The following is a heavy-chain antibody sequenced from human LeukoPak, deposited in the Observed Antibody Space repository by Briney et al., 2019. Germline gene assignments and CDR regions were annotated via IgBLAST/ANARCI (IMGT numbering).Heavy chain of an antibody. D-gene: IGHD6-19*01. CDR1: GGSIINHY. V-gene: IGHV4-4*07. J-gene: IGHJ5*02. CDR3: ARDVRYASGWSTPES. Sequence: PSETLSLTCTVSGGSIINHYWSWVRQPAGKGLEGIGRIYSSGSANYSPSLKSRVSMSIDTSNNHFSLNLTSVTAADTALYFCARDVRYASGWSTPESWGQGTLVTVSA. CDR2: IYSSGSA.